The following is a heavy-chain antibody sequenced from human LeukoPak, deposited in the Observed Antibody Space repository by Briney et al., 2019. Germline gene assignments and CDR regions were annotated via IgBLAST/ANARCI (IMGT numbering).Heavy chain of an antibody. Sequence: PSETLSLTCTVSGGSISSSSYYRGWIRQPPGKGLEWIGSIYYSGSTYYTPSLKSRVTTSVDTSKNQFSLKLSSVTAADTAVYYCARLSYYDFWSGYYTHYYYMDVWGKGTTVTVSS. J-gene: IGHJ6*03. V-gene: IGHV4-39*01. CDR3: ARLSYYDFWSGYYTHYYYMDV. CDR1: GGSISSSSYY. CDR2: IYYSGST. D-gene: IGHD3-3*01.